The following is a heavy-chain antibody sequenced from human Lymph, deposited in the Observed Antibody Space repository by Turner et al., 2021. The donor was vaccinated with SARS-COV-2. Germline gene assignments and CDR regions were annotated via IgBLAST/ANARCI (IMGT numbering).Heavy chain of an antibody. V-gene: IGHV3-7*03. CDR2: IKQDGSEK. Sequence: EVQLVESGGGLVQPGGSLGLSCAASGFTFSTYWKRWVRQAPGKGLEWVANIKQDGSEKYYVDSVKGRFTISRDNAKNSLYLQMNSLRAEDTAVYYCAREDTVMVYDYWGQGTLVTVSS. CDR3: AREDTVMVYDY. CDR1: GFTFSTYW. J-gene: IGHJ4*02. D-gene: IGHD5-18*01.